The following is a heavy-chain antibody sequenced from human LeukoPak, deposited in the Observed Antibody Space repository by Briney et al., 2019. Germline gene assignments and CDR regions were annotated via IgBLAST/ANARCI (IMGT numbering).Heavy chain of an antibody. CDR3: ARDSELPDFWSGYYRSHNWFDP. V-gene: IGHV1-18*01. Sequence: GASVKVSCKASGYTFTSYGISWVRQAPGQGLEWMGWISAYNGNRNYAQKLQGRVTMTTDTSTSTAYMEPRSLRSDDTAVYYCARDSELPDFWSGYYRSHNWFDPWGQGTLVTVSS. CDR1: GYTFTSYG. J-gene: IGHJ5*02. D-gene: IGHD3-3*01. CDR2: ISAYNGNR.